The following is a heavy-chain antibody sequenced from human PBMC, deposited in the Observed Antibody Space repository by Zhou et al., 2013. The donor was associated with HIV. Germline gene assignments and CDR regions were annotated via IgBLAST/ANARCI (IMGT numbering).Heavy chain of an antibody. CDR3: ARDWGNYGLDV. CDR1: GYTFSDYA. D-gene: IGHD3-16*01. Sequence: QVQLVQSGAEVKKPGASVKVSCKASGYTFSDYAISWVRQAPGEGLRWMAWISGYGGKPNYAQMIEDRVTVTIDTSTSTAYMELKSLRSDDTALYYCARDWGNYGLDVWGQGTTVIVSS. J-gene: IGHJ6*02. V-gene: IGHV1-18*01. CDR2: ISGYGGKP.